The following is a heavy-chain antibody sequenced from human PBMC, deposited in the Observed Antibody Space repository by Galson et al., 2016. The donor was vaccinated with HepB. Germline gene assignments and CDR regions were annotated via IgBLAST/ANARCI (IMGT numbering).Heavy chain of an antibody. V-gene: IGHV4-59*02. D-gene: IGHD3-10*01. CDR2: IYHSGST. J-gene: IGHJ4*02. CDR1: GASVSSHY. CDR3: ARGYHYGSGGYYGRIDS. Sequence: SETLSLTCRVSGASVSSHYWSWIRQPPGKGLEWIGYIYHSGSTNYNPSLNSRVSMSVRTSNNQVSLKLTSVTAADTAVYYCARGYHYGSGGYYGRIDSWGQGTLVIVSS.